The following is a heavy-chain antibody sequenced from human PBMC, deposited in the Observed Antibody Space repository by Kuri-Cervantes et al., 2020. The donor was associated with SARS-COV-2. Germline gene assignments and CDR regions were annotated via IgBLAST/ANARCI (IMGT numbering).Heavy chain of an antibody. V-gene: IGHV4-34*01. D-gene: IGHD4-17*01. J-gene: IGHJ4*02. CDR3: ARLTTVTTFDH. CDR1: GVSFSGYY. Sequence: SQTLSLTCAVYGVSFSGYYWSWIRQPPGKGLEWIGEINHSGSTNYNPSLKSRDTITVDTSKNQFSLKLSSATAADTAVYYCARLTTVTTFDHWGQGALVTVSS. CDR2: INHSGST.